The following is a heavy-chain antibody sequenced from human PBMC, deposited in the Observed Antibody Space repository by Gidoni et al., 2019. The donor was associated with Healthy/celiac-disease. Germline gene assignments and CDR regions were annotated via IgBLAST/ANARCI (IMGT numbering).Heavy chain of an antibody. D-gene: IGHD3-16*01. CDR2: ISSNGGST. CDR3: VKDTGGVRGKNWFDP. Sequence: EVQLVESGGGLVQPGGSLRLSCSASGFTFSSYAMHWVRQAPGKGLEYVSAISSNGGSTYYADSVKGRFTISRDNSKNTLYLQMSSLRAEDTAVYYSVKDTGGVRGKNWFDPWGQGTLVTVSS. J-gene: IGHJ5*02. V-gene: IGHV3-64D*06. CDR1: GFTFSSYA.